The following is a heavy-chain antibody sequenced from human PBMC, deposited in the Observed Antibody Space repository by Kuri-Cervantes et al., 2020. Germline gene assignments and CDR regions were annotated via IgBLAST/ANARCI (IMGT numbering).Heavy chain of an antibody. J-gene: IGHJ6*03. CDR1: GGSFSGYY. Sequence: SETLSLTCAVYGGSFSGYYWSWIRQPPGKGLEWVGEISHSGSTNYNPSLKSRVTISVDTSKNQFSLKLSSVTAADTAVYYCARGGNYYGSGSWLPNYYYYYMDVWGKGTTVTVSS. CDR2: ISHSGST. V-gene: IGHV4-34*01. D-gene: IGHD3-10*01. CDR3: ARGGNYYGSGSWLPNYYYYYMDV.